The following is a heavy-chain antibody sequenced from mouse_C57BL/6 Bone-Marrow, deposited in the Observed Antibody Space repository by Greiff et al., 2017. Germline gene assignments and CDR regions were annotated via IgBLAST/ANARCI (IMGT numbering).Heavy chain of an antibody. J-gene: IGHJ3*01. V-gene: IGHV2-2*01. CDR1: GFSLTSYG. D-gene: IGHD2-4*01. CDR3: AREDYDYDVGWFAY. CDR2: IWSGGST. Sequence: QVQLTESGPGLVQPSQSLSITCTVSGFSLTSYGVHWVRQSPGKGLEWLGGIWSGGSTDYNAAFISRLSISKDNSKSQVFFKMNSLQADDTAIDYCAREDYDYDVGWFAYWGQGTLVTVSA.